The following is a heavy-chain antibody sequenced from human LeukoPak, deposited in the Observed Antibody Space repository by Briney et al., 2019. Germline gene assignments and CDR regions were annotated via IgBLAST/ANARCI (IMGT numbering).Heavy chain of an antibody. CDR2: ISGSSGII. V-gene: IGHV3-48*01. CDR3: ARDRGYSYGYGYYFDY. D-gene: IGHD5-18*01. Sequence: PGGSLRLSCAASGFTFNTYTMNWVRQAPGKGLEWVSYISGSSGIIDYADSVRGRFAISRDNAKNSLYLQMNSLRAEDTAVYYCARDRGYSYGYGYYFDYWGQGTLVTVSS. CDR1: GFTFNTYT. J-gene: IGHJ4*02.